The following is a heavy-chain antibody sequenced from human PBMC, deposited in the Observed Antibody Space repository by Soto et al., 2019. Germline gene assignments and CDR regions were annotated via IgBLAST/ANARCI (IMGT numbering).Heavy chain of an antibody. Sequence: GGSLRLSCAASGFTFSSYWMSWVRQAPGKGLEWVANIKQDGSEKYYVDSVKGRFTISRDNAKNSLYLQMNSLRAEDTAVYYCARDRPTVTTYYYYYYYMDVCGKGTTVTVSS. J-gene: IGHJ6*03. D-gene: IGHD4-17*01. V-gene: IGHV3-7*01. CDR1: GFTFSSYW. CDR3: ARDRPTVTTYYYYYYYMDV. CDR2: IKQDGSEK.